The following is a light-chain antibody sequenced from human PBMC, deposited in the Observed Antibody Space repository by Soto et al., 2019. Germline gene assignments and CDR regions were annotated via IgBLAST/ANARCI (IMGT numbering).Light chain of an antibody. J-gene: IGLJ7*01. CDR2: DVT. V-gene: IGLV2-11*01. CDR1: YSDIGIYDY. CDR3: CSFAGNYVV. Sequence: QSVLTQPRSVSGSPGQSVTISCTGSYSDIGIYDYVSWYQNHPGIAPKLIIYDVTKRPSGVPDRFSGSKSGTTASLTISGLQAEDEADYYCCSFAGNYVVFGGGTQLTVL.